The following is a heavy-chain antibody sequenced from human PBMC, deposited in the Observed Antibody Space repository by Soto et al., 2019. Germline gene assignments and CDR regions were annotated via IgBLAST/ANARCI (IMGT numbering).Heavy chain of an antibody. J-gene: IGHJ4*02. CDR3: TTLAIVVVTKDFDY. D-gene: IGHD3-22*01. V-gene: IGHV3-15*01. Sequence: GGSLRLSCAASGFTFSNAWMSWVRQAPGKGLEWVGRIKSKTDGGTTDYAAPVKGRFTISRDDSKNTLYLQMNSLKTEDTAVYYCTTLAIVVVTKDFDYWGQGTLVTVSS. CDR1: GFTFSNAW. CDR2: IKSKTDGGTT.